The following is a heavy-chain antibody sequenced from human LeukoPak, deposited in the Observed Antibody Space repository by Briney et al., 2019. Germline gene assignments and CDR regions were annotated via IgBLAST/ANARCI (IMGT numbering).Heavy chain of an antibody. CDR2: IRSDGNNK. J-gene: IGHJ4*02. Sequence: GGSLRLSCAASGFIFSAYGMHWVRQAPGKGLEWVAFIRSDGNNKYYADSVKGRFTISRDNSKNTLYLQMNSLRPEDTAVYYCANPDPGAAGPGYWGQGTLVNVSS. CDR3: ANPDPGAAGPGY. CDR1: GFIFSAYG. V-gene: IGHV3-30*02. D-gene: IGHD6-13*01.